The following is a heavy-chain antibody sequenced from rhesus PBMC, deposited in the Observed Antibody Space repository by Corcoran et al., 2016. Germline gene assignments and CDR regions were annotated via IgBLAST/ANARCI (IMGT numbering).Heavy chain of an antibody. V-gene: IGHV4-169*02. D-gene: IGHD6-25*01. J-gene: IGHJ6*01. CDR2: IYGSGSST. CDR3: ASDRGGGRLDS. CDR1: GGSISSSY. Sequence: QLQLQESGPGLVKPSETLSVTCAVSGGSISSSYWSWNRQAPGKGLEGIGYIYGSGSSTNYNPSLKSRVTLSVDTSKNQLSLKLSSVTAADTAVYYCASDRGGGRLDSWGQGVVVTVSS.